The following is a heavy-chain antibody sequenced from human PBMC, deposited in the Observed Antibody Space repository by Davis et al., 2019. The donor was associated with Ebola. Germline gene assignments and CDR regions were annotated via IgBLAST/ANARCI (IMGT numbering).Heavy chain of an antibody. Sequence: GGSLRLSCVSSGFSFSHYAMSWARQAPGKGLEWVSAVNSNGGYTYYADCVKGRFTISRDNAKNSLYLQMNSLRAEDTAVYYCAREGLGSDRYFDYWGQGTLVTVSS. D-gene: IGHD3-10*01. CDR1: GFSFSHYA. CDR3: AREGLGSDRYFDY. CDR2: VNSNGGYT. J-gene: IGHJ4*02. V-gene: IGHV3-23*01.